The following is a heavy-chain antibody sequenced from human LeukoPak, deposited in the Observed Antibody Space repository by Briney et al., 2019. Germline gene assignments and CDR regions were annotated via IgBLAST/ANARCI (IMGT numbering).Heavy chain of an antibody. D-gene: IGHD5-18*01. CDR2: INPNSGGT. V-gene: IGHV1-2*04. CDR1: GYTFTGYY. Sequence: ASVRVSCKASGYTFTGYYMHWVRQAPGQGLEWMGWINPNSGGTNYAQKFQGWVTTTRDTSISTAYMELSRLRSDDTAVYYCARVEHSYGFELDYWGQGTLVTVSS. CDR3: ARVEHSYGFELDY. J-gene: IGHJ4*02.